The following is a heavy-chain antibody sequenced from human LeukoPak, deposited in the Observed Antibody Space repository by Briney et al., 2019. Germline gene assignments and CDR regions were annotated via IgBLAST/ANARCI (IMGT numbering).Heavy chain of an antibody. V-gene: IGHV4-39*01. CDR3: ARVDTGYFDWLLLDY. Sequence: SETLSLTCTVSGASISGSGYYWGWIRQPPGKGLEWIGSIYSSGSTYYNASLQSRVTISVDTSKNQFSLKLSSVTAADTAVYYCARVDTGYFDWLLLDYWGQGTLVTVSS. CDR1: GASISGSGYY. CDR2: IYSSGST. J-gene: IGHJ4*02. D-gene: IGHD3-9*01.